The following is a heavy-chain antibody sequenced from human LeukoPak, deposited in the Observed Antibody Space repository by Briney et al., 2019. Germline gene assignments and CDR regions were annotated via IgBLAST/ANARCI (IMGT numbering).Heavy chain of an antibody. J-gene: IGHJ5*02. CDR3: AREAVAGGYNWFDP. Sequence: PSGTLSLTCTVSGGSISSHYWNWIRQPPGKGLEWIGYVHHSGSTYYNPSLKSRVTISADTSKNRFSLKLRSVTAADTAVYYCAREAVAGGYNWFDPWGQGTLVTVSS. D-gene: IGHD6-19*01. CDR2: VHHSGST. V-gene: IGHV4-59*11. CDR1: GGSISSHY.